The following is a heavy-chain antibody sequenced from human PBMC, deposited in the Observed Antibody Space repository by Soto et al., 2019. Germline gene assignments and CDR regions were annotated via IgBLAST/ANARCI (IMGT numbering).Heavy chain of an antibody. D-gene: IGHD3-10*01. CDR2: ITGSGGST. V-gene: IGHV3-23*01. J-gene: IGHJ6*03. Sequence: PGGSLRLSCAASGFTFSRHGMSWVRQAPGKGLEWVSAITGSGGSTYYADSVKGRFTISRDNSKNTLYLQMSSLRSDDTDVYYCASLLLWFGVGYMDVWGKGTTVTVSS. CDR3: ASLLLWFGVGYMDV. CDR1: GFTFSRHG.